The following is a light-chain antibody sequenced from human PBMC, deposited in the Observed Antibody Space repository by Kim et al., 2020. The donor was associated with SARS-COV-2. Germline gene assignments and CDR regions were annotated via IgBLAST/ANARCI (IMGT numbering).Light chain of an antibody. CDR2: GAS. J-gene: IGKJ1*01. CDR3: QQYGSSPRT. Sequence: APGERAALACSASQSIRSSNLAWYQQKPGQPPRLLIYGASSRAPVIPERFSGSGSGTDFTLTISRLEPEDFAVYYCQQYGSSPRTFGQGTKVDIK. CDR1: QSIRSSN. V-gene: IGKV3-20*01.